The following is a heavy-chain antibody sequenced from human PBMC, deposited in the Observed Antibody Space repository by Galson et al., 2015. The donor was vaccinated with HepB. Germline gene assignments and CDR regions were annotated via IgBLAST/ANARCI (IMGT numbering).Heavy chain of an antibody. J-gene: IGHJ4*02. D-gene: IGHD5-24*01. V-gene: IGHV1-69*02. CDR3: AVEASDGYNYYFDY. Sequence: SVKVSCKASGGTFSSYTISWVRQAPGQGLEWMGRIIPILGIANYAQKFQGRVTITADKSTSTAYMELSSLRSEDTAVYYCAVEASDGYNYYFDYWGQGTLVTVSS. CDR1: GGTFSSYT. CDR2: IIPILGIA.